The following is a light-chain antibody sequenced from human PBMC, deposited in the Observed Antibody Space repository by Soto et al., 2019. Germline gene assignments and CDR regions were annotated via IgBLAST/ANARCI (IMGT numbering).Light chain of an antibody. Sequence: DIVMTQSPGSLAVSLGERATINCRSSQSVLYSSNNKDSIAWYQQKPGQPPRLLIYWASTRESGVPDRFSGSGSGTDFTLTISSLQAEDVAVYYCQQYLDLLTFGGGTEVEIK. CDR2: WAS. J-gene: IGKJ4*01. CDR1: QSVLYSSNNKDS. CDR3: QQYLDLLT. V-gene: IGKV4-1*01.